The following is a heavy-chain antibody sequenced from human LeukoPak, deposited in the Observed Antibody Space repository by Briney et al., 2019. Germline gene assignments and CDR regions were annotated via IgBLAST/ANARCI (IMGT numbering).Heavy chain of an antibody. D-gene: IGHD2-2*01. J-gene: IGHJ4*02. CDR3: ARGSLQYCSSTSCYLGDPYYFDY. V-gene: IGHV4-4*07. CDR1: GDSISSYY. Sequence: PSETLSLTCTVSGDSISSYYWSWIRQPAGKGLEWIGRIYTSGSTNYNPSLKSRVTMSVDTSKNQFSLKLSSVTAADTAVYYCARGSLQYCSSTSCYLGDPYYFDYWGQGTLVTVSS. CDR2: IYTSGST.